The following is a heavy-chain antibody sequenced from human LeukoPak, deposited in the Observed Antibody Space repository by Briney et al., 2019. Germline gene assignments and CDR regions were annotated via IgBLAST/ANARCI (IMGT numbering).Heavy chain of an antibody. J-gene: IGHJ4*02. Sequence: SSETLSLTCTVSGGSISSYYWSWIRQPPGKGLEWIGYIYYSGSTNYNPSLKSRVTISVDTSKNQFSLKLSSVTAADTAVYYCASGWFEYSSSPFDYWGRGTLVTVSS. CDR1: GGSISSYY. D-gene: IGHD6-6*01. CDR2: IYYSGST. V-gene: IGHV4-59*01. CDR3: ASGWFEYSSSPFDY.